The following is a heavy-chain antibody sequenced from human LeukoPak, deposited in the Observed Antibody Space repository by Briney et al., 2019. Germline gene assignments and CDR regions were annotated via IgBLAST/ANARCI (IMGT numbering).Heavy chain of an antibody. J-gene: IGHJ4*02. CDR3: ARVLVSVIQYPFDF. V-gene: IGHV3-23*01. D-gene: IGHD3-10*01. CDR2: IIGSGDST. CDR1: GFTFSSYA. Sequence: GGSLRLSGAASGFTFSSYAMSWVRQAPGKGLEWVSLIIGSGDSTYYADSVKGRFTLSRDNSKNTLYLQMNSLRAADTAIYYCARVLVSVIQYPFDFWGQGTLVTVSS.